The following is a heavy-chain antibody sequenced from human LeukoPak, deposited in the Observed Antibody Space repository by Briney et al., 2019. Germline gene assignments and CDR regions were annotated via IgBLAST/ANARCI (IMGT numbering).Heavy chain of an antibody. CDR2: IRSDTTEK. CDR1: GFTFSSYG. V-gene: IGHV3-30*02. J-gene: IGHJ4*02. CDR3: AKIPYISTWHS. Sequence: GGSLRLSCAASGFTFSSYGMNWVRQAPGKGLEWVAFIRSDTTEKYYGDSVKGRFTISRDNSKSTLYLQMDSLRTEDTAVYYCAKIPYISTWHSWGQGTLVTVSS. D-gene: IGHD6-13*01.